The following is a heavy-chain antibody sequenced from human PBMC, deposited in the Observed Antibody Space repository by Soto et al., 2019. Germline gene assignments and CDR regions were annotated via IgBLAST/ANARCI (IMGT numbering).Heavy chain of an antibody. V-gene: IGHV3-23*01. CDR1: GFIFSSYA. CDR2: ISSSGGST. J-gene: IGHJ4*02. Sequence: GGSLRLSCAASGFIFSSYAMSWVRQAPGKGLEWVSAISSSGGSTFYADSVKGRFTIPRDNSRNTLYLQMNSLGAEDTAIYYCAKYQPMTQPRPYFDYWGQGTLVTVSS. CDR3: AKYQPMTQPRPYFDY. D-gene: IGHD3-22*01.